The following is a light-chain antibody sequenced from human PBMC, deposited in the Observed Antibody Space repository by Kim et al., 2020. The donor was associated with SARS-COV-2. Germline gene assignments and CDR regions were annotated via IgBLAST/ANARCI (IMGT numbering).Light chain of an antibody. CDR1: QTVCSTC. Sequence: PGERATLTCRASQTVCSTCLAWYQQKPGQAPRLLIFSASTRATGIPDRFSGGGSGTDFTLPISRLEPEDFAVYYCQQYGTSPPYTFGQGTKVDIK. CDR2: SAS. J-gene: IGKJ2*01. CDR3: QQYGTSPPYT. V-gene: IGKV3-20*01.